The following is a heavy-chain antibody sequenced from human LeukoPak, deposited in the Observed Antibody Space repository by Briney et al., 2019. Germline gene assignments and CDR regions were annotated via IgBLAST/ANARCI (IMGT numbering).Heavy chain of an antibody. V-gene: IGHV3-33*06. CDR1: GFTFSSYG. Sequence: PGRSLRLSCAASGFTFSSYGMHWVRQAPGKGLEWVAVIWYDGTNKYYADSVKGRFTISRDNSKNTLYLQMNSLRGDDTGMYFCAKDSSSSNYYYGLDVWGQGTTVTVSS. J-gene: IGHJ6*02. CDR2: IWYDGTNK. CDR3: AKDSSSSNYYYGLDV. D-gene: IGHD6-13*01.